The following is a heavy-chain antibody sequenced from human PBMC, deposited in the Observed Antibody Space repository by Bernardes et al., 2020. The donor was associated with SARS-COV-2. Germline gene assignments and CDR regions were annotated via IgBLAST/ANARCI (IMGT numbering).Heavy chain of an antibody. D-gene: IGHD6-13*01. CDR3: ARAGSSSRGYYYYGMDV. J-gene: IGHJ6*02. CDR2: INPNSGGT. CDR1: GFTFSSYY. Sequence: ASVKVSCKASGFTFSSYYMHWLRQTPGQGLEWMGWINPNSGGTNYAQKFQGWVTMTRDTSISTAYRELSRLRSDDTAVYYGARAGSSSRGYYYYGMDVWGQGTTVTVSS. V-gene: IGHV1-2*04.